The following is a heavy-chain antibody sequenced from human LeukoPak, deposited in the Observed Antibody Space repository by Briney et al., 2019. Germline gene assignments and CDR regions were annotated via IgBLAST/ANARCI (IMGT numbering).Heavy chain of an antibody. Sequence: GGSLRLSCVASGFTFSSYGMHWVRQAPGKGLEWVAVISYDGSNKYYADSVKGRFTISRDNSKNTLYLQMNSLRAEDTAVYYCARGFVSSFDYWGQGTLVTVSS. V-gene: IGHV3-30*19. D-gene: IGHD3-10*01. CDR1: GFTFSSYG. CDR2: ISYDGSNK. CDR3: ARGFVSSFDY. J-gene: IGHJ4*02.